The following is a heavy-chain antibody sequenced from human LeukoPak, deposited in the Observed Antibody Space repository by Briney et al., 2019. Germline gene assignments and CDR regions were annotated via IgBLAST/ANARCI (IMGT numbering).Heavy chain of an antibody. V-gene: IGHV3-23*01. CDR1: GFTFNRDA. D-gene: IGHD5-12*01. CDR2: ISRSGDSA. Sequence: GGSLRLSCAASGFTFNRDAMTWVRQAPGKGLEWVSSISRSGDSAYYADSAKGRFTISRDNSQNTLYLQMNSLRAEDTAVYYCARALSGSSFVYYYYGMDVWGQGTTVTVSS. J-gene: IGHJ6*02. CDR3: ARALSGSSFVYYYYGMDV.